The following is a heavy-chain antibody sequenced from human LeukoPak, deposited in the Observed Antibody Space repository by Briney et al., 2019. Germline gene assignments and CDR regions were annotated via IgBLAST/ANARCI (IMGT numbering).Heavy chain of an antibody. V-gene: IGHV4-59*01. J-gene: IGHJ4*02. CDR1: GGSITSNY. CDR2: IYYNGDT. Sequence: SETLSLTCTVSGGSITSNYWSWIRQPPGKGLEYIGYIYYNGDTNYYPSLKSRVTISVDTSKNQFSLKLSSVTAADTAVYYCAREISSSSGGYFDYWGQGTLVTVSS. CDR3: AREISSSSGGYFDY. D-gene: IGHD6-6*01.